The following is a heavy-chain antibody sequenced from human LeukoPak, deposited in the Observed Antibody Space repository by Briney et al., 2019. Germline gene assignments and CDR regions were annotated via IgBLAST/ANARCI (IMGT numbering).Heavy chain of an antibody. Sequence: ASVKVSCKASGGTFSSYAISWVRQAPGQGLEYVGWINPKNGGTNSAQNFQGRVTMTWDTSVSTVYMELSRLRSDDTAVYYCAREEDCGTARCSNDHWGQGTLVTVSS. J-gene: IGHJ4*02. V-gene: IGHV1-2*02. CDR3: AREEDCGTARCSNDH. D-gene: IGHD1-1*01. CDR1: GGTFSSYA. CDR2: INPKNGGT.